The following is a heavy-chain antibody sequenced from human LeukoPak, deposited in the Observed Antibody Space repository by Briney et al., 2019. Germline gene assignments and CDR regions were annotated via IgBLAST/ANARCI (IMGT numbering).Heavy chain of an antibody. V-gene: IGHV3-30*03. CDR2: ISYDGSNK. J-gene: IGHJ4*02. D-gene: IGHD4-17*01. CDR3: AREAYGDYAFDY. Sequence: GRSLRLSCAASGFTFSSYGMHWVRQAPGKGLEWVAVISYDGSNKYDADSVKGRFTISRDNSKNTLYLQINSLGTEDTAVYYCAREAYGDYAFDYWGQGTLVTVSS. CDR1: GFTFSSYG.